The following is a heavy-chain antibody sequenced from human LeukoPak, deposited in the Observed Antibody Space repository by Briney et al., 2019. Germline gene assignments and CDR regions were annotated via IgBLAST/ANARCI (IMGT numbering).Heavy chain of an antibody. Sequence: SETLSLTCTVSGGSISSYYWSWIRQPAGKGLEWIGRIYTSGSTNYNPSLKSRVTISGDTSKNQFSLKLSSVTAADTAVYYCARESGSYLWRSWLNPWGQGTLVTVSS. D-gene: IGHD3-16*01. CDR2: IYTSGST. CDR3: ARESGSYLWRSWLNP. J-gene: IGHJ5*02. CDR1: GGSISSYY. V-gene: IGHV4-4*07.